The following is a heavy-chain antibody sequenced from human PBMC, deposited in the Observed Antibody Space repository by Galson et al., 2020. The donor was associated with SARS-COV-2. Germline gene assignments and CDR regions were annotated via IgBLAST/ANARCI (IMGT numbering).Heavy chain of an antibody. CDR3: AADSNYGNNYYYCGMDV. J-gene: IGHJ6*02. D-gene: IGHD4-4*01. V-gene: IGHV3-30-3*01. CDR1: GFTFSSSA. CDR2: ISYDGSNK. Sequence: GESLKISCAASGFTFSSSAMQWVRQAPGKGLEWVAVISYDGSNKYYADSVKGRFTISRDNSKNTLYLQMNSLRAEDTAVYYCAADSNYGNNYYYCGMDVWGQGTTVTVSS.